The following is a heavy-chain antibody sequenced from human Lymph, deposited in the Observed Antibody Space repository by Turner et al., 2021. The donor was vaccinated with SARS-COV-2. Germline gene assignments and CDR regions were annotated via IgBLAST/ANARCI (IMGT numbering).Heavy chain of an antibody. CDR3: ARETVNNWVDP. CDR2: IYYRGST. J-gene: IGHJ5*02. CDR1: GGCMNSNH. V-gene: IGHV4-59*01. D-gene: IGHD2-21*02. Sequence: QVPLQESGPRLVKPLETLSLTCTVSGGCMNSNHWSWIRQPPGKRLEWIRYIYYRGSTNYNPSLKSRVTISVDTSKNQFSLKLTSVSAADTAIYYCARETVNNWVDPWGQGILVTVSS.